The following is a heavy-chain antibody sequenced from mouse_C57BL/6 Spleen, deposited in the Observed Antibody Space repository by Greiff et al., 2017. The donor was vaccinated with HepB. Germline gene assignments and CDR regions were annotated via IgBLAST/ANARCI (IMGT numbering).Heavy chain of an antibody. V-gene: IGHV3-6*01. CDR2: ISYDGSN. D-gene: IGHD2-4*01. CDR3: ARGGDIYYDYDFYAMDY. CDR1: GYSITSGYY. J-gene: IGHJ4*01. Sequence: EVQLVESGPGLVKPSQSLSLTCSVTGYSITSGYYWNWIRQFPGNKLEWMGYISYDGSNNYNPSLKNRISITRDTSKNQFFLKLNSVTTEDTATYYCARGGDIYYDYDFYAMDYWGQGTSVTVSS.